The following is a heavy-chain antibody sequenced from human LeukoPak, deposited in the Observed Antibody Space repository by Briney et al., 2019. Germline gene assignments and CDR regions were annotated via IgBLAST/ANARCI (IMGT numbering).Heavy chain of an antibody. J-gene: IGHJ3*01. V-gene: IGHV4-38-2*01. Sequence: SETLSLTCAVSGDSSTSGHYWGWIRQPPGKGLEWIGSIYHSGKTYYNPSLKSRVTISVDTSKNQFSLKLTSVTAADTAVYYCARMRWYYDFWSGYLDGFDVWGQGTMVIVSS. D-gene: IGHD3-3*01. CDR2: IYHSGKT. CDR3: ARMRWYYDFWSGYLDGFDV. CDR1: GDSSTSGHY.